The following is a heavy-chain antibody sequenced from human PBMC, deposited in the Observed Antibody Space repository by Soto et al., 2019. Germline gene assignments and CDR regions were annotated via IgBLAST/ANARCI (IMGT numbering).Heavy chain of an antibody. CDR2: IKSKPDGLTT. V-gene: IGHV3-15*01. D-gene: IGHD3-9*01. J-gene: IGHJ4*02. Sequence: PWLCXRLSWASAVCILSNTCITLFRQAPGKGLELVGRIKSKPDGLTTDYAAPVKGRFSISRDDSKSTVYLQMNSLKTEDTAVYYCTSEILARLWGQGILVTVYS. CDR1: VCILSNTC. CDR3: TSEILARL.